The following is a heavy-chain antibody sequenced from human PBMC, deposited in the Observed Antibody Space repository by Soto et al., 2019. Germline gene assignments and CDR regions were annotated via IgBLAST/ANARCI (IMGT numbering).Heavy chain of an antibody. D-gene: IGHD2-2*01. Sequence: QVQLVQSEAEVKKPGSSVKVSCKASGGTFSSYAISWVRQAPGQGLEWMGGIIPISGTANYAQKFQGRVTMTADESTSTAYMELRSLRSEDTAVYYCARSQGSSTSLEIYYYYYYGMDVWGQGTTVTVSS. J-gene: IGHJ6*02. V-gene: IGHV1-69*01. CDR1: GGTFSSYA. CDR2: IIPISGTA. CDR3: ARSQGSSTSLEIYYYYYYGMDV.